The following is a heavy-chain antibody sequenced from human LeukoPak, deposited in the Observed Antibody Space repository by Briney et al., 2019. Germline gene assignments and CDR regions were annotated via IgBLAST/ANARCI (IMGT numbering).Heavy chain of an antibody. CDR2: IWYGGSNK. CDR3: ARDYGGLDY. D-gene: IGHD4-23*01. V-gene: IGHV3-33*08. J-gene: IGHJ4*02. CDR1: GFTFSSYG. Sequence: GGSLRLSCAASGFTFSSYGMHWVRQAPGKGLEWVAVIWYGGSNKCYADSVKGRFTTSRDNSKNTLYLQMNSLRAEDTAVYYCARDYGGLDYWGQGTLVTVSS.